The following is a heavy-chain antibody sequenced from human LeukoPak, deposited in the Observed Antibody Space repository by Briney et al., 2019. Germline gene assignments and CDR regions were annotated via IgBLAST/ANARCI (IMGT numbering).Heavy chain of an antibody. J-gene: IGHJ4*02. Sequence: GRSLRLSCAASGFTFSHYSMHWVRQAPGKGLEWVAVISYDGSDKSDADSVKGRFATSRENSKNTLYLQMNSLRAEDTAVYYCARDPVGYCSSTSCFYFDYWGQGTLVTVSS. CDR3: ARDPVGYCSSTSCFYFDY. V-gene: IGHV3-30*09. CDR2: ISYDGSDK. D-gene: IGHD2-2*01. CDR1: GFTFSHYS.